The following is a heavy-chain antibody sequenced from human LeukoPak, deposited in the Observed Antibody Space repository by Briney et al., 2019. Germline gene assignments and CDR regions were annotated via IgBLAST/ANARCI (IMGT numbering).Heavy chain of an antibody. D-gene: IGHD6-19*01. CDR1: GDSISSYY. CDR3: ARDGQTGSYSSGWHGGFDY. CDR2: IYISGST. Sequence: SETLFLTCTVSGDSISSYYWSWIRQPAGKGLEWIGRIYISGSTNYNPSLKSRVTMSVDTSKNQFSLKLSSVTAADTAVYYCARDGQTGSYSSGWHGGFDYWGQGTLVTVSS. J-gene: IGHJ4*02. V-gene: IGHV4-4*07.